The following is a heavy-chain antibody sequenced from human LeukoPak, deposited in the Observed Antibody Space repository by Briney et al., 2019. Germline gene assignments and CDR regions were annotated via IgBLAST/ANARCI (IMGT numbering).Heavy chain of an antibody. CDR1: GYTFTSYD. V-gene: IGHV1-8*01. J-gene: IGHJ6*02. CDR3: ARGIVAGLRYYYYGMDV. Sequence: GASVKVSCTASGYTFTSYDINWVRQATGQGLEWMGWMNPNSGNTGYAQKFQGRVTMTRNTSISTAYMELSSLRSEDTAVYYCARGIVAGLRYYYYGMDVWGQGTTVTVSS. CDR2: MNPNSGNT. D-gene: IGHD5-12*01.